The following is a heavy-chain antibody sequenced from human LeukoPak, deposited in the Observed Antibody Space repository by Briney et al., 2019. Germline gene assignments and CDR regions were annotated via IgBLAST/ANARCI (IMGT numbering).Heavy chain of an antibody. CDR3: AELGITMIGGV. Sequence: GGSLRLSCAASGFTFSSYAMSWVRQAPGKGLEWVSGISGSDGSTYYADSVKGRFTISRDNSKNTLYLQMNSLRAEDTAVYYCAELGITMIGGVWGKGTTVTISS. CDR1: GFTFSSYA. D-gene: IGHD3-10*02. CDR2: ISGSDGST. V-gene: IGHV3-23*01. J-gene: IGHJ6*04.